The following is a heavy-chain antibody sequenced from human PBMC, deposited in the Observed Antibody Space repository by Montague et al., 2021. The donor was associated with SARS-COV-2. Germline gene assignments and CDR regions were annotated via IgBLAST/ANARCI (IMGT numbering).Heavy chain of an antibody. CDR3: ARHWGIAAAGN. CDR2: INYSGTA. J-gene: IGHJ4*02. D-gene: IGHD6-13*01. CDR1: GGSITDRTYY. Sequence: SETLSLTCSVPGGSITDRTYYWGCIRQSPGKGLEWIEAINYSGTAYYNPSLKSRVTISLDTAKNQFSLKMTSVTAADTAVYYCARHWGIAAAGNWGQGTLVTVSS. V-gene: IGHV4-39*01.